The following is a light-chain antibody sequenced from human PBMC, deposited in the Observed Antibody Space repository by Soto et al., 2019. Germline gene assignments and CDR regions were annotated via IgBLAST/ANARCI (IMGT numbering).Light chain of an antibody. J-gene: IGKJ1*01. CDR3: QQFGSSWLT. CDR1: QSIGSSY. CDR2: GTS. V-gene: IGKV3-20*01. Sequence: ENVLTQSPGTLSLSPGERATLSCRASQSIGSSYLAWYQQKPGHAPRLIIYGTSSRATGIPDRFSGSGSGTDFTITISSLEPEDFAVYYCQQFGSSWLTFGQRTKGEIK.